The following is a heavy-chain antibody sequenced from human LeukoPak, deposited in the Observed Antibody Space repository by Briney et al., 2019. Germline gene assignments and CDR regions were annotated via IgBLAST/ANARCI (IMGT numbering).Heavy chain of an antibody. D-gene: IGHD4-11*01. CDR3: ARDPMTTVKASGNWFDP. CDR2: INPSGGST. Sequence: ASVKVSCKASGYTFTSYYMHWVPQAPGQGLEWMGIINPSGGSTSYAQKFQGRVTMTRDTSTSTVYMELSSLRSEDTAVYYCARDPMTTVKASGNWFDPWGQGTLVTVSS. J-gene: IGHJ5*02. CDR1: GYTFTSYY. V-gene: IGHV1-46*01.